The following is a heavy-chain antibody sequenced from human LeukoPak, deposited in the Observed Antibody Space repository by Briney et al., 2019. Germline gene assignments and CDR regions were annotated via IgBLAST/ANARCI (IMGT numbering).Heavy chain of an antibody. CDR2: IWYDGSNK. D-gene: IGHD6-13*01. Sequence: GGSLRLSCAASGFTFSSYGMHWVRQAPGKGLEWVAVIWYDGSNKYYADSVKGRFTISRDNSKNTLYLQMNSLRAEDTAVYYCARDRRSSSHYYYYYYYMDVWGKGTTVTVSS. V-gene: IGHV3-33*01. CDR3: ARDRRSSSHYYYYYYYMDV. CDR1: GFTFSSYG. J-gene: IGHJ6*03.